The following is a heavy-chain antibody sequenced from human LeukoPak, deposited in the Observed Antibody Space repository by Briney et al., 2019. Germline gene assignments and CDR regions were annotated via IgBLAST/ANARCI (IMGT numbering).Heavy chain of an antibody. J-gene: IGHJ4*02. V-gene: IGHV3-30*04. CDR3: ARPQGCLQLWLHFDC. D-gene: IGHD5-18*01. CDR1: GFTFSNYA. Sequence: PGGSLRLSCAASGFTFSNYAIHWVRQAPGKGMEWVAVISYDGKNKYYAASVKGLFTISRDNSKNTLYLQMNSLRAEDAAVYYCARPQGCLQLWLHFDCWGQGTLVTVSS. CDR2: ISYDGKNK.